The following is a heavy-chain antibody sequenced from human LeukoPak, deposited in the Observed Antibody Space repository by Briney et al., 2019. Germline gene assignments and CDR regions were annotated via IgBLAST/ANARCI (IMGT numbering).Heavy chain of an antibody. CDR2: ISGSGGST. J-gene: IGHJ4*02. D-gene: IGHD6-13*01. V-gene: IGHV3-23*01. CDR1: GFTFSSYA. CDR3: AKVEQQLVPIGDFDY. Sequence: GASLRLSCAASGFTFSSYAMSWVRQAPGKGLEWVSAISGSGGSTYYADSVRGRFTISRDNSKNTLYLQMNSLRAEDTAVYYCAKVEQQLVPIGDFDYWGQGTLVTVSS.